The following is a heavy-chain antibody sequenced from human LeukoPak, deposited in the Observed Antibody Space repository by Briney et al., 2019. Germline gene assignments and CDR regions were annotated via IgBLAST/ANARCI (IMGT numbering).Heavy chain of an antibody. J-gene: IGHJ5*02. CDR2: IYWDDDE. CDR1: GFSLNTNAVA. CDR3: VHRLGGWFPP. Sequence: SRPTPFHSTQPLTLTCSFSGFSLNTNAVAVAWVRQPPGKGMEWLGLIYWDDDERYSPSLKTRLTITKDTSRNQVVLTMTNMDPVDTGTYFCVHRLGGWFPP. D-gene: IGHD6-13*01. V-gene: IGHV2-5*02.